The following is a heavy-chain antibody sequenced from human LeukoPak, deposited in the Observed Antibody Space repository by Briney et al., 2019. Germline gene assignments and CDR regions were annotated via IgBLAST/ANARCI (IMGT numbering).Heavy chain of an antibody. D-gene: IGHD1-26*01. Sequence: PGGSLRLSCAASGFTFSSYAMSWVRQAPGKGLEWVSAISGSGSSTSYTDSVKGRFTISRDTSKNTLYLQMNSLRAEDTAVYYCAKGREAYSGSYTPFDSWGQGILVTVSS. V-gene: IGHV3-23*01. CDR1: GFTFSSYA. J-gene: IGHJ4*02. CDR3: AKGREAYSGSYTPFDS. CDR2: ISGSGSST.